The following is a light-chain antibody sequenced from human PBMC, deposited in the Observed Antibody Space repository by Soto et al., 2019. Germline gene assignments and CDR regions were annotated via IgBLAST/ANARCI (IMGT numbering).Light chain of an antibody. Sequence: QSVLTQPASVSGSPGQSITISCTGTSSDVGTYKFVSWYQQHPGKVPTLMIHEGTKRPSGVSNRFSGSKSGNTATLTISGLQPEVEANYYCCSYAGTSFWVFGGGTKVTVL. CDR3: CSYAGTSFWV. CDR2: EGT. CDR1: SSDVGTYKF. V-gene: IGLV2-23*01. J-gene: IGLJ3*02.